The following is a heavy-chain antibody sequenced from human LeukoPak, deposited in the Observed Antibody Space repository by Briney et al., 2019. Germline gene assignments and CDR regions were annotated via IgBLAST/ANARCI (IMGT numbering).Heavy chain of an antibody. CDR2: IYTSGST. J-gene: IGHJ3*02. Sequence: SETLSLTCTVSGGSISSYYWSWIRQPAGKGLEWIGRIYTSGSTNYNPSLKSRVTMSVDTSKNQFSLKLSSVTAADTAVYYCARAIAVARNDAFDIWGQGTMVTVSS. CDR1: GGSISSYY. V-gene: IGHV4-4*07. D-gene: IGHD6-19*01. CDR3: ARAIAVARNDAFDI.